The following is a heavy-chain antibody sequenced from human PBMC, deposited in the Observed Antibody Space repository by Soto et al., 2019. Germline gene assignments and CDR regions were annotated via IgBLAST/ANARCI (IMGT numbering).Heavy chain of an antibody. J-gene: IGHJ5*02. D-gene: IGHD4-17*01. CDR3: ARSVTPTDWFAP. CDR1: GGTFSSYA. Sequence: ASVKVSCKASGGTFSSYAISWVRQAPGQGLEWMGWISAYSGDTKFAQKFQDRVIMTIDTSRTTAYMELRSLTYDDTAVYYCARSVTPTDWFAPWGQGSLVTVSS. CDR2: ISAYSGDT. V-gene: IGHV1-18*01.